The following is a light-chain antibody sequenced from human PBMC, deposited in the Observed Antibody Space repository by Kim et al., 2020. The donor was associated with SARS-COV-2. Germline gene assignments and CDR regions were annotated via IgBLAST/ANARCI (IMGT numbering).Light chain of an antibody. CDR3: QQYSNYPLT. CDR2: EAS. V-gene: IGKV1-5*01. CDR1: QSIGGW. J-gene: IGKJ4*02. Sequence: ASVGDRVNITCRASQSIGGWLAWYQQKPGKAPKLLIYEASSLESGVPSRFSGSGSGTEFTLTISSLQPDDLGTYFCQQYSNYPLTFGGGTKVDIK.